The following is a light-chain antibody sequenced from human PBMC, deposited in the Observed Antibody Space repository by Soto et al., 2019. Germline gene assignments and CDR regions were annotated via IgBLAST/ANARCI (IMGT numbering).Light chain of an antibody. V-gene: IGLV2-14*01. CDR1: SSDIGGYDY. CDR3: SSYTSSTLLV. J-gene: IGLJ1*01. Sequence: QSVLTQPASVSGSPGQSITLSCTGTSSDIGGYDYVSWYQRHPGKAPKLIIYDVSNRPSGVSNRFSGSKSGNTASLTISGLQSEDEADYYCSSYTSSTLLVFGTGTKLTVL. CDR2: DVS.